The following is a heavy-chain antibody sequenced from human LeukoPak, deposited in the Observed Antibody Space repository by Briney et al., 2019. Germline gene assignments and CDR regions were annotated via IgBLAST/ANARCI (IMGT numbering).Heavy chain of an antibody. V-gene: IGHV3-23*01. J-gene: IGHJ4*02. D-gene: IGHD2-15*01. CDR3: AKGLKGCSGSSCYYFFDF. CDR1: GFTFSNYA. Sequence: GGSLRLSCAASGFTFSNYAMNWFRQAPGKGLEWVSSITGSGGDAYYADSVKGRFTISRDNSKNTLDLQMNSLRAEDTAVYYCAKGLKGCSGSSCYYFFDFWGQGALITVSS. CDR2: ITGSGGDA.